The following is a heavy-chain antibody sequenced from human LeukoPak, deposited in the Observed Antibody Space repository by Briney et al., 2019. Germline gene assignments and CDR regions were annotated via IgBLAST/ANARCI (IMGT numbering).Heavy chain of an antibody. D-gene: IGHD3-3*01. CDR1: GFTVSSNY. CDR3: ACGYDFWSGYNRIDY. J-gene: IGHJ4*02. Sequence: GGSLRLSCAASGFTVSSNYMSWARQAQGRGLEWVSVFFRGGDTYYGDSVKGRFTISRDNSKNTLYLQMNSLRAEDTAVYYCACGYDFWSGYNRIDYWGQGTLVTVSS. CDR2: FFRGGDT. V-gene: IGHV3-53*01.